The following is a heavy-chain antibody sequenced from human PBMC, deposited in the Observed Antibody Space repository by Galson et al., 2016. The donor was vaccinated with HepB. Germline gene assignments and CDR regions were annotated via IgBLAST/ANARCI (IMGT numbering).Heavy chain of an antibody. J-gene: IGHJ4*02. CDR3: ARDLLLWVDDPSL. D-gene: IGHD3-10*01. CDR1: GYTFTSHG. CDR2: INTGNGNT. V-gene: IGHV1-3*04. Sequence: SVKVSCKASGYTFTSHGIHWVRQAPGQGLEWMGWINTGNGNTKYAQKFQDRVSISRDTSASTPHMELSSLGSEYTALYFCARDLLLWVDDPSLWGQGTLVTVSS.